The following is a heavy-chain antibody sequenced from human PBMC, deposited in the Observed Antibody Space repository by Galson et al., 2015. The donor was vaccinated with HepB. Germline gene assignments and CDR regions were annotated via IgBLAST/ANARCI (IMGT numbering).Heavy chain of an antibody. CDR1: GYSFTSHW. J-gene: IGHJ6*02. CDR3: ARLGNEDYRYYGMDV. CDR2: IYPGDSEI. Sequence: QSGAEVKKPGESLKISCKGSGYSFTSHWIGWVRQMPGKGLECMGIIYPGDSEIRYSPSFQGQVTISADKSISTAYLHWTSLKASDTAMYYGARLGNEDYRYYGMDVWGRGTTVTVSS. D-gene: IGHD4/OR15-4a*01. V-gene: IGHV5-51*01.